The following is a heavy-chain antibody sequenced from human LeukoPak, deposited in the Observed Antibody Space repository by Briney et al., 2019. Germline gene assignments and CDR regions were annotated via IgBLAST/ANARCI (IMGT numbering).Heavy chain of an antibody. CDR1: GGSMSYYY. V-gene: IGHV4-59*01. CDR3: ARVSGSSSWNDFDY. Sequence: SETLSLTCTVSGGSMSYYYWSWIRQLPGKGLEWIGYIYYSGSTNYNPSLKSRVTISVDTSKNQFSLKLSSVTATDTAVYYCARVSGSSSWNDFDYWGQGTLVTVSS. D-gene: IGHD6-13*01. J-gene: IGHJ4*02. CDR2: IYYSGST.